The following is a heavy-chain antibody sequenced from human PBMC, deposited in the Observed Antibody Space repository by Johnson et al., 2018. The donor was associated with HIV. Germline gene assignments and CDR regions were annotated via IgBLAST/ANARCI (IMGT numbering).Heavy chain of an antibody. CDR1: GFTFSSYG. CDR3: ASFPTGRFTIFGVTQGAFDI. J-gene: IGHJ3*02. Sequence: QVQLVESGGGVVQPGRSLRLSCAASGFTFSSYGMHWVRQAPGKGLEWVAVIWYDGSNKYYADSVKGRFIISRDNSKNTLYLQINSLRAEDTAVYYCASFPTGRFTIFGVTQGAFDIWGQGTMVTVSS. D-gene: IGHD3-3*01. V-gene: IGHV3-33*01. CDR2: IWYDGSNK.